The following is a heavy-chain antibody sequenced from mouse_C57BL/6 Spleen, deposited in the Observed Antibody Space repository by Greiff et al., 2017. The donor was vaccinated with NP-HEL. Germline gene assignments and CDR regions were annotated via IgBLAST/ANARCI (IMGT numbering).Heavy chain of an antibody. J-gene: IGHJ3*01. CDR2: INPSNGGT. D-gene: IGHD2-5*01. Sequence: VQLQQSGTELVKPGASVKLSCKASGYTFTSYWMHWVKQRPGQGLEWIGNINPSNGGTNYNEKFKSKATLTVDKSSSTAYMQLSSLTSEDSAVYYCAREGSNYVTWFAYWGQGTLVTVSA. V-gene: IGHV1-53*01. CDR1: GYTFTSYW. CDR3: AREGSNYVTWFAY.